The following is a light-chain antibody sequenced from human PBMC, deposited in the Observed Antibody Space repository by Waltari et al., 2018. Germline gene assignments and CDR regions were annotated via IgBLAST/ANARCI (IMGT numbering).Light chain of an antibody. CDR1: NIASKS. Sequence: SYLLTQPPSVSVAPGGTASLTFAANNIASKSVHCYQQKPGQAPRLVVYDDSDRPSGIPERFSGSNSRNTATLTITRVEAGYGADYFCQVWDTTTYHGVFGGGTKLTVL. CDR2: DDS. V-gene: IGLV3-21*02. CDR3: QVWDTTTYHGV. J-gene: IGLJ2*01.